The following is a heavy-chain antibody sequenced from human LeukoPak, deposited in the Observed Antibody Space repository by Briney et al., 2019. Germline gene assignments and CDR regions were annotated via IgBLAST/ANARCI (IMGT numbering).Heavy chain of an antibody. J-gene: IGHJ4*02. Sequence: SQTLSLTCTVSGGSISSGDYYWSWIRQPPGKGLEWIGYIYYSGSTYYNPSLKSRVTISVDTSKNQFSLKLSSVTAADTAVYYCASTYCSSTSCYTGIFDYRGQGTLVTVSS. CDR2: IYYSGST. CDR1: GGSISSGDYY. D-gene: IGHD2-2*02. V-gene: IGHV4-30-4*08. CDR3: ASTYCSSTSCYTGIFDY.